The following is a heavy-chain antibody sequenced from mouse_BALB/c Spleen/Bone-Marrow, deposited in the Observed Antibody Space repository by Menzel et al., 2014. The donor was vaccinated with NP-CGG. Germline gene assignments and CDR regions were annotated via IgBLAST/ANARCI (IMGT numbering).Heavy chain of an antibody. CDR2: INPNTGYT. CDR1: GYTSTSYW. CDR3: ARAPLLRLRNYFDY. D-gene: IGHD1-2*01. J-gene: IGHJ2*01. Sequence: QVQLQQSGAELAKPGASVKMSCKASGYTSTSYWMHWVKQRPGQGLEWIGYINPNTGYTEYNQKFKDKATLTADKSSSTAYMQLSSLTSEDSAVYYCARAPLLRLRNYFDYWGQGTTLTVSS. V-gene: IGHV1-7*01.